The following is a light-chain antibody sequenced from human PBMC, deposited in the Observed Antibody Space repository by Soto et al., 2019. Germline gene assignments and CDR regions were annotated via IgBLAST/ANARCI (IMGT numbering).Light chain of an antibody. CDR2: EGS. CDR1: SSDVGNYNL. Sequence: QSALTQPASVSGSPGQSITISCTGTSSDVGNYNLVSWYQQHPGKAPKLRIYEGSKRPSGVSNRFSGSKSGKTAALTICGLKAEDEADYYCCSYAGSSTYVFGTGTKLTVL. CDR3: CSYAGSSTYV. J-gene: IGLJ1*01. V-gene: IGLV2-23*01.